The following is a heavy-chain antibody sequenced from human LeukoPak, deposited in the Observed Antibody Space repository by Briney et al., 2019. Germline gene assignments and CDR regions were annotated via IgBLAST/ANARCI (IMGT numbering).Heavy chain of an antibody. CDR2: IYTSGST. D-gene: IGHD1-26*01. J-gene: IGHJ4*02. CDR3: ASSYSGSHPIFDY. Sequence: SETLSLTCTVSGGSISSYSWSWIRQPAGKGLEWIGRIYTSGSTNYNPSLKSRVTMSVDTSKNQFSLKLSSVTAADTAVYYCASSYSGSHPIFDYWGQGTMLTVSS. V-gene: IGHV4-4*07. CDR1: GGSISSYS.